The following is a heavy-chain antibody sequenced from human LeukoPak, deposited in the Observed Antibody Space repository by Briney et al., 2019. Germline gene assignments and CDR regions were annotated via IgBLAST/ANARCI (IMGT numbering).Heavy chain of an antibody. CDR1: GFTFSNAW. V-gene: IGHV3-15*01. D-gene: IGHD5-18*01. Sequence: AGGSLRLSCAASGFTFSNAWLTWVRQAPGKGLEWVGRIKNKKDGGTADCAAPVKGRFTVSRDDSKSTLYLQMNGLKTEDTAVYYCTTDRSWDTAGIDYWGQGTLVTVSS. CDR3: TTDRSWDTAGIDY. CDR2: IKNKKDGGTA. J-gene: IGHJ4*02.